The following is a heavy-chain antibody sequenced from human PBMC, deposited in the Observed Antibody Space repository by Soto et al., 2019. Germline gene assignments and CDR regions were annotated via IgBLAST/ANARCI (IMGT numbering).Heavy chain of an antibody. CDR3: ADRPFVLGSGWNFDF. V-gene: IGHV2-5*02. Sequence: QITLKESGPTLVIHTQTLPLTCTFSGFSLNTRGVGVGWIRQPPGKALEWVALIHWDDEKRYSPSLRNTLTLTKDTSKNQVVLIMTNMDPVDTATYYCADRPFVLGSGWNFDFCGQGILVTVSS. CDR2: IHWDDEK. J-gene: IGHJ4*02. D-gene: IGHD6-19*01. CDR1: GFSLNTRGVG.